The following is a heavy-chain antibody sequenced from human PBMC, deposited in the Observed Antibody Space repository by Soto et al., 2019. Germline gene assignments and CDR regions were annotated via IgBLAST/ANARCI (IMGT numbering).Heavy chain of an antibody. Sequence: GASVKVSCKASGYTFTSYGISWVRQAPGQGLEWMGWISAYNGNTNYAQKLQGRVTMTTDTSTSTAYMELRSLRSDDTAVYYCARVPPIVAHPYAFDIWGQGTMVTVSS. CDR3: ARVPPIVAHPYAFDI. D-gene: IGHD2-15*01. J-gene: IGHJ3*02. CDR2: ISAYNGNT. V-gene: IGHV1-18*01. CDR1: GYTFTSYG.